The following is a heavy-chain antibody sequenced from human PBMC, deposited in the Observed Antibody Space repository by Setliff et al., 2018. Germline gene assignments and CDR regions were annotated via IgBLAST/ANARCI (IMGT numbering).Heavy chain of an antibody. J-gene: IGHJ4*02. D-gene: IGHD3-10*01. CDR3: ARAKGTTMATQYFDY. CDR1: GGSFSSSDDY. Sequence: SETLSLTCNVSGGSFSSSDDYWGWIRQPPGKGPEWLGSISYSGRNHYSPSLKSRVTIFADTSKKSVDLQMNSLRAEDTAVYYCARAKGTTMATQYFDYWGQGTLVTVSS. CDR2: ISYSGRN. V-gene: IGHV4-39*02.